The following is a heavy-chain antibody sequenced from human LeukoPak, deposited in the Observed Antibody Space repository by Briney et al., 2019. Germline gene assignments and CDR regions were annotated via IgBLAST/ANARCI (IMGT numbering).Heavy chain of an antibody. CDR3: ARHSNYYDSSGYYLVDY. Sequence: GEALQISSQGSGFRFTSYWIGWVRPVPGKGLEWMGINYPGDSDTRYSPAFQGQVTISSDNSISTAYLQWSSLKASDTAMYYCARHSNYYDSSGYYLVDYWGQGTLVTVSS. J-gene: IGHJ4*02. CDR2: NYPGDSDT. V-gene: IGHV5-51*01. CDR1: GFRFTSYW. D-gene: IGHD3-22*01.